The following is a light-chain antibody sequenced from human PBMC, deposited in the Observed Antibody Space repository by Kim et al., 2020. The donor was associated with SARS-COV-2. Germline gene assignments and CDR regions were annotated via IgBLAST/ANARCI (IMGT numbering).Light chain of an antibody. CDR2: AAS. V-gene: IGKV1-12*01. CDR3: QQANSFPLT. Sequence: DIQMTQSPSSVSASVGDRVTITCRASQGISSWLVWYQQKPGKAPKLLIYAASSLQSGVPSRFSGSGSGTDFTLTISSLQPEDFATYYCQQANSFPLTLGGGTRLEI. J-gene: IGKJ4*01. CDR1: QGISSW.